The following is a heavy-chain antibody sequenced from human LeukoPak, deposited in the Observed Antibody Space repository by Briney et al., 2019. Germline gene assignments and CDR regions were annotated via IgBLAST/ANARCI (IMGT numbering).Heavy chain of an antibody. CDR3: ARTISIRSDTWGDIKYFGY. CDR2: IYYSGDT. CDR1: GGSISSSSYH. D-gene: IGHD3-10*01. V-gene: IGHV4-39*01. J-gene: IGHJ4*02. Sequence: SETLSLTCSVSGGSISSSSYHWDWIRQSPGKGLEWIGDIYYSGDTHYKPSLKSRLTISVDTSKNQFSLRLSSVTAADTAVYYCARTISIRSDTWGDIKYFGYWGQGTLVTVSS.